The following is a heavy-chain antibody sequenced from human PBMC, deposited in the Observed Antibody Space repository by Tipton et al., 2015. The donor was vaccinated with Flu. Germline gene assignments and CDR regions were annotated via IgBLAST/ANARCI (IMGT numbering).Heavy chain of an antibody. J-gene: IGHJ3*02. CDR1: GGSISSYY. Sequence: LRLSCTVSGGSISSYYWSWIRQPAGKGLEWIGRIYTSGSTNYNPSLKSRVTISVDTSKNQFSLKLSSVTAADTAVYYCARGVDILTGYYKGRVAFDIWGQGTMVTVSS. D-gene: IGHD3-9*01. V-gene: IGHV4-4*07. CDR2: IYTSGST. CDR3: ARGVDILTGYYKGRVAFDI.